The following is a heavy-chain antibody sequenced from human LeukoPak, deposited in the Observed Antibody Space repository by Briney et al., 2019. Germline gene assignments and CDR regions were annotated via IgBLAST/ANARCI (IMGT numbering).Heavy chain of an antibody. CDR2: INHSGST. J-gene: IGHJ4*02. Sequence: SETLSLTCAVYGVSFSGYYWSWIRQPPGKGLEWIGEINHSGSTNYNPSLKSRVTISVDTSKNQFSLKLSSVTAADMAVYYCARLRRLGMVRGVPFDYWGQGTLVTVSS. V-gene: IGHV4-34*01. D-gene: IGHD3-10*01. CDR1: GVSFSGYY. CDR3: ARLRRLGMVRGVPFDY.